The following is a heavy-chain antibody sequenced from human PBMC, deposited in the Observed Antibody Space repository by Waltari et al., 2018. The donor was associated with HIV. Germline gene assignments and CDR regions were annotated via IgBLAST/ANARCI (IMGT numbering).Heavy chain of an antibody. D-gene: IGHD3-22*01. Sequence: LPLLGSVGVLVAAGVSLKLYMSHQLSSFSMTWLLQAAGKGLAWVSTITASCDKNFYADSVRCRFHVFRNNSKNYLYLEINTLRAEDTAISYCAKRDWQRDGSDYLPLGFGYWGQGTLVIVSS. V-gene: IGHV3-23*01. CDR2: ITASCDKN. CDR1: QLSSFS. CDR3: AKRDWQRDGSDYLPLGFGY. J-gene: IGHJ4*02.